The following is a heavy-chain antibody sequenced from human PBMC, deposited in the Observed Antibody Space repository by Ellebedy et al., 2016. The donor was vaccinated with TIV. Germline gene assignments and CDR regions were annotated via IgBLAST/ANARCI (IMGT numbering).Heavy chain of an antibody. Sequence: PGGSLRLSCVVSGFTFEDFAFHWVRQAPGKGLEWVSGINWSGATFGHADSVKGRFTISRDNAKNTLYLQMDSLRVDDMALYFCERSRGFSYGNDAFDLWGQGTVVIVSS. CDR2: INWSGATF. V-gene: IGHV3-9*03. CDR3: ERSRGFSYGNDAFDL. J-gene: IGHJ3*01. CDR1: GFTFEDFA. D-gene: IGHD5-18*01.